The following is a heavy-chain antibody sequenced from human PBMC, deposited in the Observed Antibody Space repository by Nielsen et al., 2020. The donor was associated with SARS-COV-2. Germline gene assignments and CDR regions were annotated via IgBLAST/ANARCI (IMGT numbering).Heavy chain of an antibody. J-gene: IGHJ4*02. CDR3: AKGRIAAAAKAPVDY. V-gene: IGHV3-30-3*01. CDR2: ISYDGSNK. CDR1: GFTFSSYA. Sequence: GGSLRLSCAASGFTFSSYAMHWVRQAPGKGLEWVAVISYDGSNKYYADSVKGRFTISRDNSKNTLYLQMNSLRAEDTAVYYCAKGRIAAAAKAPVDYWGQGTLVTVSS. D-gene: IGHD6-13*01.